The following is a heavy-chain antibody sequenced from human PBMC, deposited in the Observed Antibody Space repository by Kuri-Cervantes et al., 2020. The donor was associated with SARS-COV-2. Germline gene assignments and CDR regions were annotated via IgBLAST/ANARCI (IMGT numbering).Heavy chain of an antibody. D-gene: IGHD5-18*01. Sequence: SETLSLTCAVSGVPVTGGSYSWAWIRQPAGKGLEWIGHLDTSGSTTYNPSLRGRVTISLDPPDNRFSLSLTSTTAADTAVYYCGRVSWMQLWHRYSDSWGQGTLVTVSS. V-gene: IGHV4-61*09. CDR1: GVPVTGGSYS. CDR2: LDTSGST. J-gene: IGHJ4*02. CDR3: GRVSWMQLWHRYSDS.